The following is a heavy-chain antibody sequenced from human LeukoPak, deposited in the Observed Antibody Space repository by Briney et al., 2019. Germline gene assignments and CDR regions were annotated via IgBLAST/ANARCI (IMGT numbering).Heavy chain of an antibody. CDR2: ISSSSSYI. J-gene: IGHJ4*02. Sequence: GGSLRLSCAASEFSVGSNYMTWVRQAPGKGLEWVSSISSSSSYIYYADSVKGRFTISRDNAKNSLYLQMNSLRAEDTAVYYCARGTYYYDSSGYYYSHYFDYWGQGTLVTVSS. V-gene: IGHV3-21*01. CDR1: EFSVGSNY. D-gene: IGHD3-22*01. CDR3: ARGTYYYDSSGYYYSHYFDY.